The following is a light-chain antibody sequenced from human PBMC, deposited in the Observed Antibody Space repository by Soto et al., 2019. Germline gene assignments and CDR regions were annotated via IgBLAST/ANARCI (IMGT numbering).Light chain of an antibody. CDR2: GAS. CDR3: QQYGSSPIT. V-gene: IGKV3-20*01. Sequence: DIVLTQSPGTLSLSPGERATLSCRASQSVTSNYLAWYQQKPGQAPRLLIFGASIRDTGIPDSFSGSGSGTDFTLTISRLEPEDFAVYYCQQYGSSPITFGQGTRLEI. J-gene: IGKJ5*01. CDR1: QSVTSNY.